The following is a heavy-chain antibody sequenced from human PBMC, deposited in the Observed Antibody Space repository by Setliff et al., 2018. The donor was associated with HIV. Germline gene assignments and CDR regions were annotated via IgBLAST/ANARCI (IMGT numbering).Heavy chain of an antibody. V-gene: IGHV1-8*02. J-gene: IGHJ4*02. Sequence: GGSVKVSCKASGYTFNNYDINWVRQATGQGLEWMGWMNPNSGNTGYAQKFQGRVTLTRNTSISTAYMELSSLRSEDTAVYCCARGRGSYSFGYWGQGTLVTVSS. CDR2: MNPNSGNT. CDR3: ARGRGSYSFGY. CDR1: GYTFNNYD. D-gene: IGHD1-26*01.